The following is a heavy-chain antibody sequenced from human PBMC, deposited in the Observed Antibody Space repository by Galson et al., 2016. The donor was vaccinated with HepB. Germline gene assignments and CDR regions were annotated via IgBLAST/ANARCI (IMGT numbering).Heavy chain of an antibody. V-gene: IGHV3-30*18. CDR3: AKLTGYYYGAFDL. Sequence: SLRLSCAASGFTFSSYGMHWVRQAPGKGLEWVAAISYDGSNKYSADSVKGRFTISRDNSKNTLYLQMNSLRAEDTAVYYCAKLTGYYYGAFDLWGQGTMVTVSS. J-gene: IGHJ3*01. CDR2: ISYDGSNK. CDR1: GFTFSSYG. D-gene: IGHD3-22*01.